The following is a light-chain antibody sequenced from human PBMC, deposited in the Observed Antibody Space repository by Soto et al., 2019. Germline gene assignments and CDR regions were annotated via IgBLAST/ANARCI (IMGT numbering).Light chain of an antibody. V-gene: IGKV3-15*01. Sequence: EIVMTQSPATLSVSPGERATLSCMASHIVGGDTLAWFQQKPGQAPRLLIYGASTRATGIPARFSGSGSGTEFTLTISSLQSEDFAVYYCQQYNNWPRTFGQGTKVDI. CDR1: HIVGGDT. CDR2: GAS. CDR3: QQYNNWPRT. J-gene: IGKJ1*01.